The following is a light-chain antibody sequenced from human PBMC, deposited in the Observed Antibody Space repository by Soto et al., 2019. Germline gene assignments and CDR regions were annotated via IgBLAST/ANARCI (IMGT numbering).Light chain of an antibody. J-gene: IGKJ1*01. Sequence: DIVMTQSPDSLAVSLGERATINCKSSQTISYSSNNKNYLAWYQQKPGQPPKLLIYWASTRESGVPDRFGGSGSGTEFTLTISSLQAEDVAFYYCQQYYDSPWTFGQGTKVEIK. CDR2: WAS. CDR3: QQYYDSPWT. CDR1: QTISYSSNNKNY. V-gene: IGKV4-1*01.